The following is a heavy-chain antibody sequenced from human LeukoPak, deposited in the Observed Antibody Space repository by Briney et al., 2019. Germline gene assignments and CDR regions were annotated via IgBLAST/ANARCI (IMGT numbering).Heavy chain of an antibody. J-gene: IGHJ6*02. CDR2: IYTSGST. CDR1: GGSISSYY. CDR3: ARERRTGYSSSWYYYYGMDV. D-gene: IGHD6-13*01. V-gene: IGHV4-4*07. Sequence: PSETLSLTCTVSGGSISSYYWSWIRQPAGKGLEWIGRIYTSGSTNYNPSLKSRVTISVDTSKNQFSLKLSSVTAADTAVYYCARERRTGYSSSWYYYYGMDVWGQGTTVTVSS.